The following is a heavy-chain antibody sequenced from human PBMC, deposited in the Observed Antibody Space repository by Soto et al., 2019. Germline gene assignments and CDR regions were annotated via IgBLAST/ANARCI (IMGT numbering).Heavy chain of an antibody. V-gene: IGHV3-23*01. CDR2: ILVGGST. Sequence: AGESLKISCAVSGFICSSYDMSWVRQAPGKGLEWVSTILVGGSTHYEDSVKGRFTISRDTSKNTVYLQMNSLTAGDTAFYYCAKATATSGGAFEIYGQGTMVTVSS. CDR1: GFICSSYD. D-gene: IGHD1-1*01. CDR3: AKATATSGGAFEI. J-gene: IGHJ3*02.